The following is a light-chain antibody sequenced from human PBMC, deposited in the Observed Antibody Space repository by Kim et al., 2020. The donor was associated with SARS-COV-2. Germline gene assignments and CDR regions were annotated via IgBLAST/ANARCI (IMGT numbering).Light chain of an antibody. J-gene: IGKJ1*01. V-gene: IGKV3-11*01. CDR1: QSVSSY. CDR2: DAY. Sequence: SVSPGERATLSCRASQSVSSYLAWYQQKPGQAPRLLIYDAYNRATGIPARFSGSGSGTDFTLTISSLEPEDFAVYYCQQRSNWWTFGQGTKVDIK. CDR3: QQRSNWWT.